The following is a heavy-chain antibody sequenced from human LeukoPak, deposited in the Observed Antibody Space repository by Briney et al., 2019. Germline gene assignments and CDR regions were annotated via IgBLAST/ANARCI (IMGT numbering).Heavy chain of an antibody. Sequence: GGSLRLSCAASGFTFSSYWMHWVRQAPGKGLVWVSRINSDGSSTSYADSVKGRFTISRDNVKNTLYLQMNSLRAEDTAVYYCARYGDGYDFDYWGQGTLVTVSS. CDR3: ARYGDGYDFDY. CDR2: INSDGSST. CDR1: GFTFSSYW. D-gene: IGHD5-24*01. J-gene: IGHJ4*02. V-gene: IGHV3-74*01.